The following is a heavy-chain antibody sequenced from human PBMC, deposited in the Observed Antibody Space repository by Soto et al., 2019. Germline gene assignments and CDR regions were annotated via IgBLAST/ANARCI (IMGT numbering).Heavy chain of an antibody. Sequence: QVQLVQSGAEVKNPGSSVKVSCKASGGTFSSYTISWVRQAPGQGLEWMGRIIPILGIANYAQKFQGRVTITADKSTSTAYMELSSLRSEDTAVYYCARGAARFLAWLLSHPGYYMDVWGKGTTVTVSS. V-gene: IGHV1-69*02. CDR2: IIPILGIA. CDR3: ARGAARFLAWLLSHPGYYMDV. CDR1: GGTFSSYT. D-gene: IGHD3-3*01. J-gene: IGHJ6*03.